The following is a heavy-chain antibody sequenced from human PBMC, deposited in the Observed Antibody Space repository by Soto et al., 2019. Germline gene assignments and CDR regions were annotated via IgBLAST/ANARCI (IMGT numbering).Heavy chain of an antibody. CDR1: GGSFSTYY. V-gene: IGHV4-34*01. CDR3: ARGGSNDWQVALDI. J-gene: IGHJ3*02. Sequence: SETLSLTCVVSGGSFSTYYYNWIRQSPGKGLEWIGEITHSGNTNYSPSLKSRVTMSLDTSKNRFSLKLTSVTAAYTAVYYCARGGSNDWQVALDIWGQGTMVTVS. D-gene: IGHD3-9*01. CDR2: ITHSGNT.